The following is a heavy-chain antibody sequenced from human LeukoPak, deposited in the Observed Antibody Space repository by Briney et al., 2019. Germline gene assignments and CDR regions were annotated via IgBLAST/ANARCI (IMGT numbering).Heavy chain of an antibody. CDR3: ARDGSRDY. CDR2: ISGSSSYS. CDR1: GFTFSDYY. Sequence: GGSLRLSCAASGFTFSDYYMSWIRQAPGKGLEWVSCISGSSSYSNYADSVKGRFTISRDNAKNSLYLQMNSLRADDTAVHYCARDGSRDYWGQGTLVTVSS. J-gene: IGHJ4*02. V-gene: IGHV3-11*05. D-gene: IGHD2-2*01.